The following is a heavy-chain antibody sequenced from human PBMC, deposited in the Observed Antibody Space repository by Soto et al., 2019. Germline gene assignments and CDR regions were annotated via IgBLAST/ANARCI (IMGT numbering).Heavy chain of an antibody. CDR1: GGTFSSYA. CDR2: IIPIFGTA. Sequence: SVKVSCKASGGTFSSYAISWVRQAPGQGLEWMGGIIPIFGTANYAQKFQGRVTMTTDTSTSTAYMELRSLRSDDTAVYYCARETNGLTVTTEDEDDAFDIWGQGTMVTVSS. J-gene: IGHJ3*02. V-gene: IGHV1-69*05. CDR3: ARETNGLTVTTEDEDDAFDI. D-gene: IGHD4-17*01.